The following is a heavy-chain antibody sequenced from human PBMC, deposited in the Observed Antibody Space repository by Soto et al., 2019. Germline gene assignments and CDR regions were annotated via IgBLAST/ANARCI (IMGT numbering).Heavy chain of an antibody. CDR1: GYTLTELS. J-gene: IGHJ5*02. CDR2: FDPEDGET. Sequence: ASVKVSCKVSGYTLTELSMHWVRQAPGKGLEWMGGFDPEDGETIYAQKFQGRVTMTEDTSTDTAYMELSSLRSEDTAVYYCATAAHCGGDCYHNWFDPWGQGTLVTVSS. V-gene: IGHV1-24*01. CDR3: ATAAHCGGDCYHNWFDP. D-gene: IGHD2-21*02.